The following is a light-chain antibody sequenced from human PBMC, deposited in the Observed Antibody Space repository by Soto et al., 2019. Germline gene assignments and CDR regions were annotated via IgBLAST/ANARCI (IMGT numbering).Light chain of an antibody. V-gene: IGKV3-20*01. CDR1: QSVSSSY. Sequence: EIVLTQSPGTLSLSPGERATLSCRASQSVSSSYLAWYQQKPGQAPRLLIYGASSRATGIPDRFSGSGSGTDFTLTITRLEPEDFEVYCCQQYGSSPWKFGQGTKADI. CDR3: QQYGSSPWK. CDR2: GAS. J-gene: IGKJ1*01.